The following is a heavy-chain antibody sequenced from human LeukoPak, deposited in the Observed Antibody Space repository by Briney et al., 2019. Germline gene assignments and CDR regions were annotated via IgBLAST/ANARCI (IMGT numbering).Heavy chain of an antibody. CDR1: GFTFSSYG. J-gene: IGHJ4*02. D-gene: IGHD2-15*01. CDR3: AKDLGYGLDY. CDR2: IQYDGTNK. V-gene: IGHV3-30*02. Sequence: GGSLRLSCAASGFTFSSYGTHWVRQAPGKGLEWVAFIQYDGTNKYYADSVKGRFTISRDNSKNTLYLQMNSLRAEDTAVYYCAKDLGYGLDYWGQGTLVTVSS.